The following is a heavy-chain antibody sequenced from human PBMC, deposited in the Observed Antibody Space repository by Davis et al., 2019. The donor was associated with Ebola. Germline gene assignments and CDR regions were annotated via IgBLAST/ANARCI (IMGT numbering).Heavy chain of an antibody. V-gene: IGHV3-23*01. Sequence: GESLKISCADSVITFSSYAMTWVRQAPGKGLEWVSAISGSGGSTYYADSVKGRFTISRDNSKKTMYLQMNSLRAEDTAVYYCARASIQDGYSYRYYFDYWGQGTLVTVSS. CDR3: ARASIQDGYSYRYYFDY. D-gene: IGHD5-18*01. CDR1: VITFSSYA. CDR2: ISGSGGST. J-gene: IGHJ4*02.